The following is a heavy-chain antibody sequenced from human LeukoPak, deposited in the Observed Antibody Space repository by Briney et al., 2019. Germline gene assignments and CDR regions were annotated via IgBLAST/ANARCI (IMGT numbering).Heavy chain of an antibody. CDR1: GYTFTSYG. J-gene: IGHJ5*02. Sequence: ASVKVSCKASGYTFTSYGISWVRQAPGQGLEWMGWISGYNGNTNYAQKLQGRVTMTTDTSTSTAYMELRSLRSDDTAVYYCARDYDFWSGLNWFDPWGQGTLVTVSS. CDR3: ARDYDFWSGLNWFDP. V-gene: IGHV1-18*01. CDR2: ISGYNGNT. D-gene: IGHD3-3*01.